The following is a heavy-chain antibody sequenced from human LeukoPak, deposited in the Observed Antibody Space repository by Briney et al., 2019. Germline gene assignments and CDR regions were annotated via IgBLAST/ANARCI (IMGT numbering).Heavy chain of an antibody. Sequence: SETLSLTCTVSGYSISSGYYWGWIRQPQGKGLEWIGSIYHSGSTYYNPSLKSRVTISVDTSKNQFSLKLSSVTAADTAVYYCARVLVLTYYDFWSGLPTPNWFGPWGQGTLVTVSS. D-gene: IGHD3-3*01. J-gene: IGHJ5*02. CDR2: IYHSGST. V-gene: IGHV4-38-2*02. CDR1: GYSISSGYY. CDR3: ARVLVLTYYDFWSGLPTPNWFGP.